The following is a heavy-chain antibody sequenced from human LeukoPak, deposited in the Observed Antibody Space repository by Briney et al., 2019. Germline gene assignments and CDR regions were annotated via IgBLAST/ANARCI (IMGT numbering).Heavy chain of an antibody. Sequence: GGSLRLPCEASGFTFSDYWMSWVRQAPGKGLEWVSIIYSGGSTFYADSVKGRFTISRDNSKNTLYLQMNSLRAEDTAVYYCARDPWGDYDTSGATKPPDYWGQGTLVTVSS. J-gene: IGHJ4*02. V-gene: IGHV3-53*01. D-gene: IGHD3-22*01. CDR2: IYSGGST. CDR1: GFTFSDYW. CDR3: ARDPWGDYDTSGATKPPDY.